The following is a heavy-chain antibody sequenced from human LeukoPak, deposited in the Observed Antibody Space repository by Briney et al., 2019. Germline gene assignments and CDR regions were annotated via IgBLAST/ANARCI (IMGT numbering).Heavy chain of an antibody. V-gene: IGHV4-59*01. CDR3: ARVQYYDSSGYPLHYYYGMDV. CDR1: GGSISSYY. Sequence: SETLSLTCTVSGGSISSYYWSWIRQPPGKGLEWIGYIYYSGSTNYNPSLKSRVTISVDTSKNQFSLKLSSVTAADTAVYYCARVQYYDSSGYPLHYYYGMDVWGQGTTVTVSS. J-gene: IGHJ6*02. D-gene: IGHD3-22*01. CDR2: IYYSGST.